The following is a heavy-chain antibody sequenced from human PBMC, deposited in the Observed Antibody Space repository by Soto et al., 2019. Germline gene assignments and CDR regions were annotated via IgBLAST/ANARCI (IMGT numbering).Heavy chain of an antibody. CDR1: SGSISRYY. Sequence: SETLSLTCTVSSGSISRYYWTWIRQPPGKGLEWIGYISYSGSTNYNPSLKSRVTISADTSKNQFSLKLSSVTAADTAVYYCASRVRIDAFDISGQGTMVTVSS. J-gene: IGHJ3*02. CDR3: ASRVRIDAFDI. D-gene: IGHD1-1*01. V-gene: IGHV4-59*08. CDR2: ISYSGST.